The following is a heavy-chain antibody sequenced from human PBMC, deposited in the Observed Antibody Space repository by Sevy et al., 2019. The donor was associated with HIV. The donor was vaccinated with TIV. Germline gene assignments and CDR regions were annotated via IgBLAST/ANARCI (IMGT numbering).Heavy chain of an antibody. D-gene: IGHD6-19*01. CDR2: IYSGGST. J-gene: IGHJ4*02. Sequence: GGSLRLSCAASGFTVSSNYMSWVRQAPGKGLEWVSVIYSGGSTYYADSVKGQFTISRDNSKNTLYLQMNSLRAEDTAVYYCARDSSGAGTYDYWGQGTLVTVSS. CDR3: ARDSSGAGTYDY. V-gene: IGHV3-53*01. CDR1: GFTVSSNY.